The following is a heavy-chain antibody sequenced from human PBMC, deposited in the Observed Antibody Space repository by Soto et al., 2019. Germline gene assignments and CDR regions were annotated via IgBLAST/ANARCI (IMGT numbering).Heavy chain of an antibody. CDR2: VSFDGSNK. CDR3: ARLPGPLVAVLYIYPLDGREAMSDVDV. V-gene: IGHV3-30-3*01. Sequence: GGSLRLSCAASGFTFNYYPMHWVRQAPGKELEWVAVVSFDGSNKYYADSVKGRFTISKDNSKNTLYLRMNSLRREDTAVYYCARLPGPLVAVLYIYPLDGREAMSDVDVWGQGTTVTVSS. CDR1: GFTFNYYP. J-gene: IGHJ6*02. D-gene: IGHD6-19*01.